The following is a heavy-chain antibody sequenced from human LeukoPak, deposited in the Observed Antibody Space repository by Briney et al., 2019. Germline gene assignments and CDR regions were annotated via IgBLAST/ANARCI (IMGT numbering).Heavy chain of an antibody. J-gene: IGHJ4*02. CDR2: ISYDGSNK. Sequence: PGGSLRLSCAASGFTFSSYAMHWVRQAPGKGLEWVAVISYDGSNKYYADSVKGRFTISRDNSKNTLYLQMNSLRAEDTAVYYCARATAVDTAIFYWGQGTLVTVSS. CDR3: ARATAVDTAIFY. D-gene: IGHD5-18*01. V-gene: IGHV3-30-3*01. CDR1: GFTFSSYA.